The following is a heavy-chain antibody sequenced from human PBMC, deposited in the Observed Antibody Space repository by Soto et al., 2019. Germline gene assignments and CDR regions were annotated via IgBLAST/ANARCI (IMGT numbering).Heavy chain of an antibody. CDR3: VKLRLELLYLDS. CDR2: ISASGDNT. J-gene: IGHJ4*02. CDR1: GFTFSRYG. V-gene: IGHV3-23*01. Sequence: WGSLRRSCAASGFTFSRYGMICFGQAPGKGLEWVSAISASGDNTYYADSVKGRFTISRDSSNNTLYLQMNSLRADDTALYYCVKLRLELLYLDSWGLGALVTVSS. D-gene: IGHD1-7*01.